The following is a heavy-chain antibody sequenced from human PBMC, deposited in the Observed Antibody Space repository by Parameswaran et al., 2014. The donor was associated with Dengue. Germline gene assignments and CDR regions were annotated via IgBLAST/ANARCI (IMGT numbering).Heavy chain of an antibody. Sequence: WVRQAPGQGLEWMGGIIPIFGTANYAQKFQGRVTITADESTSTAYMELSSLRSEDTAVYYCARDHGDIVATIGYYYYYGMDVWGQGTTVTVSS. V-gene: IGHV1-69*01. D-gene: IGHD5-12*01. CDR3: ARDHGDIVATIGYYYYYGMDV. CDR2: IIPIFGTA. J-gene: IGHJ6*02.